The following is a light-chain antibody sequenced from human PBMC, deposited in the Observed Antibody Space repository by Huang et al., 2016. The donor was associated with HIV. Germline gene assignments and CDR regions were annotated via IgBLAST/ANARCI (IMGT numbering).Light chain of an antibody. CDR2: GAS. Sequence: EIVMTQSPATLSVSPGERATLACRASQSVAKHFACDQQKPGQAPGLLIFGASTRATGIPSRFSGSGSGTEFTLTISSLQSEDFAVYYCHHYSNWPPTWTFGQGTKVEIK. CDR3: HHYSNWPPTWT. V-gene: IGKV3-15*01. CDR1: QSVAKH. J-gene: IGKJ1*01.